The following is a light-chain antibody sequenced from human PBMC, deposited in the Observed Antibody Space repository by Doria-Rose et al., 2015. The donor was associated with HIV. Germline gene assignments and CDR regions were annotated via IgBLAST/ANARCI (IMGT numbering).Light chain of an antibody. J-gene: IGKJ1*01. CDR2: KAS. CDR3: QHFDKYFSWT. V-gene: IGKV1-5*03. CDR1: QSISHW. Sequence: DIQLTQSLYTLSASVGDRVTITCRASQSISHWLAWYQQEPVQATKLLIYKASTLQSGVPSRFRGSGSGTEFTLTINSLQPDDFATYYCQHFDKYFSWTFGHGTKVDIK.